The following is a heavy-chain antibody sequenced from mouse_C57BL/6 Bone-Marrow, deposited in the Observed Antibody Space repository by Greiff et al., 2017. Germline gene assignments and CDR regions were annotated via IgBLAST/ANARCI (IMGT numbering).Heavy chain of an antibody. CDR2: IHPNSGST. Sequence: QVQLQQPGAELVKPGASVKLSCKASGYTFTSYWMHWVKQRPGQGLEWIGMIHPNSGSTNYNEKFKSKATLTVDKSSSTAYLQLSSLTSEDSAVYYYARVPNWDGISDYWGQGTTLTVSS. CDR3: ARVPNWDGISDY. D-gene: IGHD4-1*02. CDR1: GYTFTSYW. J-gene: IGHJ2*01. V-gene: IGHV1-64*01.